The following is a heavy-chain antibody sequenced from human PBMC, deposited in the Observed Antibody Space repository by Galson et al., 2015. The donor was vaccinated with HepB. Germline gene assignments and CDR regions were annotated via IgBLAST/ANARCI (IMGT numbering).Heavy chain of an antibody. CDR3: ARDPYSSGWSYFDY. CDR2: INAGNGNT. D-gene: IGHD6-19*01. CDR1: GYTFTNYT. V-gene: IGHV1-3*01. J-gene: IGHJ4*02. Sequence: SVKVSCKASGYTFTNYTMHWVRQAPGQRLEWMGWINAGNGNTSYSQKFQGRVTITRDTSASTAYMELSSLTSKDTAVYYCARDPYSSGWSYFDYWGQGTLVTVSS.